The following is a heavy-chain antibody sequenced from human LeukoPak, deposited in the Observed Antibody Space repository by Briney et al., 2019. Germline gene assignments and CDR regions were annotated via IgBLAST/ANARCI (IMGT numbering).Heavy chain of an antibody. CDR3: VRHSSGWIPMYYFDY. J-gene: IGHJ4*02. Sequence: SETLSLTCTVSGGSISSYYWSWIRQPPGKGLEWIGYIYYSGSTNYNPSLKSRVTISVDTSKNQFSLKLSSVTAADTAVYYCVRHSSGWIPMYYFDYWGQGTLVTVSS. D-gene: IGHD6-19*01. V-gene: IGHV4-59*08. CDR2: IYYSGST. CDR1: GGSISSYY.